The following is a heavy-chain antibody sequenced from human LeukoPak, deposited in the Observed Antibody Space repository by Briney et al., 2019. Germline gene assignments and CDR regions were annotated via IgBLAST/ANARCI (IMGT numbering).Heavy chain of an antibody. CDR3: ARDVTVTNYPTNAFDI. J-gene: IGHJ3*02. CDR1: DHYISSGHY. Sequence: SETLSLTCTVSDHYISSGHYWGWIRQPPGKGLEWIANFHHAGSTYYNPSLKSRVTISVDTSKNQFSLKLSSVTAADTVVYYCARDVTVTNYPTNAFDIWGQGTMVTVSS. CDR2: FHHAGST. D-gene: IGHD4-11*01. V-gene: IGHV4-38-2*02.